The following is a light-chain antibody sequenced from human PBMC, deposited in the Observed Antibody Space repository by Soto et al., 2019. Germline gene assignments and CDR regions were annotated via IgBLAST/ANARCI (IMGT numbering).Light chain of an antibody. CDR2: DAS. Sequence: EILLTQSPATLSLSPGERATLSCGASQSVSSYLAWYQQKPGQAPRLLIYDASNRATGIPSRFSGSGSGTDFTLTITRLETEDFEVYHCQQYDGSTRTFGQGTKVDIK. V-gene: IGKV3-11*01. CDR1: QSVSSY. CDR3: QQYDGSTRT. J-gene: IGKJ1*01.